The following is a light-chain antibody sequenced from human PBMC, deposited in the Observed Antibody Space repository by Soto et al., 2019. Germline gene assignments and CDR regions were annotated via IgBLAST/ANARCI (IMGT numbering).Light chain of an antibody. CDR1: QSISSW. CDR2: DAS. J-gene: IGKJ1*01. CDR3: QQYNSYRT. Sequence: IQMTQSPSTLFASVGDRVTITCRASQSISSWLAWYQQKPGKAPKLLIYDASSLESGVPSRFSGSGSGTEFTLTISSLQPDDFATYDCQQYNSYRTFGQGTKVEIK. V-gene: IGKV1-5*01.